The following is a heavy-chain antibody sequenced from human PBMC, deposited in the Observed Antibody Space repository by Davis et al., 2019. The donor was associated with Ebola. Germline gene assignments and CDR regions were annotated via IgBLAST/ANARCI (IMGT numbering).Heavy chain of an antibody. D-gene: IGHD1-20*01. CDR3: ATAHRYNWKFTY. CDR1: GYTFTSYA. CDR2: INAGNGNT. V-gene: IGHV1-3*01. J-gene: IGHJ4*02. Sequence: AASVKVSCKASGYTFTSYAMHWVRQAPGQRLEWMGWINAGNGNTKYSQKFQGRVTITRDTSASTAYMELSSLRSEDTAVYYCATAHRYNWKFTYWGQGTLVTVSS.